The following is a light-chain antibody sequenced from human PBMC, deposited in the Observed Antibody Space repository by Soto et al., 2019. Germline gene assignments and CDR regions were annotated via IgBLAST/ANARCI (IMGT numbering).Light chain of an antibody. J-gene: IGKJ5*01. Sequence: EIVLTPSPCTLSLSPGERATRSCRASQSVSSSYLAWYQQKPGQAPRLLIYGASSRATGIPDRFSGSGSGTDFTLTISRLEPEDFAVYYCQQYGNLITFGQGTRLEI. CDR3: QQYGNLIT. CDR1: QSVSSSY. V-gene: IGKV3-20*01. CDR2: GAS.